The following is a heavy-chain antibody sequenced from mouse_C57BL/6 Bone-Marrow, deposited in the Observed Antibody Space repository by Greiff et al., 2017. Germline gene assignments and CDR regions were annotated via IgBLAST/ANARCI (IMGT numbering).Heavy chain of an antibody. CDR2: IYPGDGDT. CDR1: GYAFSSSW. Sequence: QVQLQQSGPELVKPGASVKISCTASGYAFSSSWMNWVKQRPGTGLEWIGRIYPGDGDTNYNGKFKGKATLTADKSSSTAYMQLSSPTSEDSAVYFCARGLRLFDYWGQGTTLTVSS. D-gene: IGHD3-2*02. V-gene: IGHV1-82*01. J-gene: IGHJ2*01. CDR3: ARGLRLFDY.